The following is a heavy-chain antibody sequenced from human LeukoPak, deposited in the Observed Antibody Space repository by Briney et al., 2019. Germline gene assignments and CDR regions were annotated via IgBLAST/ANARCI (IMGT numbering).Heavy chain of an antibody. CDR2: IYDSGST. Sequence: SETLSLTCTVSGGSIRSSYYYWGWIRQPPGKGLEWIGSIYDSGSTYYNPSLKSRVTISVDTSKNQFFLKLSSVTAADTAVYYCARYQLLSPYYFDFWGQGTLVTVSS. CDR1: GGSIRSSYYY. D-gene: IGHD2-2*01. J-gene: IGHJ4*02. V-gene: IGHV4-39*07. CDR3: ARYQLLSPYYFDF.